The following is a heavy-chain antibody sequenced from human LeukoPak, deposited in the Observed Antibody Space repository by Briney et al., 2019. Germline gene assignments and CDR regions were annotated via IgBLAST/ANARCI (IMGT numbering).Heavy chain of an antibody. D-gene: IGHD6-13*01. J-gene: IGHJ4*02. V-gene: IGHV1-46*01. Sequence: SVKVSCKASGYTFTSYYMHWVRQAPGQGLEWMGIINPSGGSTSYAQKFQGRVTMTRDTSISTAYMELSRLRSDDTAVYYCARDMNGYSSSPSDYWGQGTLVTVSS. CDR1: GYTFTSYY. CDR2: INPSGGST. CDR3: ARDMNGYSSSPSDY.